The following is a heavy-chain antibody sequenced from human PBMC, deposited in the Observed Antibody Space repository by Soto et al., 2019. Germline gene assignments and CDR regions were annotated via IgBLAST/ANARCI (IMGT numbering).Heavy chain of an antibody. CDR2: IIPIFGTA. V-gene: IGHV1-69*12. CDR1: GGTFSSYA. CDR3: ASPPPHHYYYGMDV. J-gene: IGHJ6*02. Sequence: QVQLVQSGAEVKKPGSSVKVSCKASGGTFSSYAISWVRQAPGQGLEWMGGIIPIFGTANYAQKFQGRVTIPADESTRTAYMELSSLRSEDTAVYYCASPPPHHYYYGMDVWGQGTTVTVSS.